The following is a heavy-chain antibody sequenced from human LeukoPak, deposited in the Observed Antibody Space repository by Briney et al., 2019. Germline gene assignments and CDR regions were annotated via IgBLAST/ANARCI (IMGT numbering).Heavy chain of an antibody. Sequence: GGSLRPSCAASGFTFSSYAMHWVRQAPGKGLEWVAVISYDGSNKYYADSVKGRFTISRDNSKNTLYLQMNSLRAEDTAVYYCARDSFFRLGTTGADYWGQGTLVTVSS. J-gene: IGHJ4*02. CDR3: ARDSFFRLGTTGADY. CDR1: GFTFSSYA. CDR2: ISYDGSNK. V-gene: IGHV3-30*04. D-gene: IGHD4-17*01.